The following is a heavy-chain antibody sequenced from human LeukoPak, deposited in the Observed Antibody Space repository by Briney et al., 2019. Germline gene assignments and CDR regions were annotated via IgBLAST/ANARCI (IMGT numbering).Heavy chain of an antibody. D-gene: IGHD2-15*01. CDR1: GYNFAHDW. V-gene: IGHV5-51*01. CDR2: IYAGDSET. Sequence: GESLKISCKGSGYNFAHDWIGWVRQMPGKGLEWMGIIYAGDSETRYSPSFQGQVTISADKSITTAYLQWDSLKASDTAMYYCARSVDCRGDGCYPNWFDSWGQGTLVTVSS. J-gene: IGHJ5*01. CDR3: ARSVDCRGDGCYPNWFDS.